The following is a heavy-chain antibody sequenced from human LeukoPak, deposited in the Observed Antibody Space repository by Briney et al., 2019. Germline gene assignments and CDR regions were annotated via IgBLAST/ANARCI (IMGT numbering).Heavy chain of an antibody. CDR3: ARDQPYMDV. J-gene: IGHJ6*03. V-gene: IGHV4-38-2*02. CDR1: GYSISSGYY. CDR2: IYHSGST. Sequence: SETLSLTCIVSGYSISSGYYWVWIRQPPGKGLEWIGSIYHSGSTLYNPSLKSRVTISVDTSKNKFSLKLSSVTAADTAMYHCARDQPYMDVWGEGTTVTVSS.